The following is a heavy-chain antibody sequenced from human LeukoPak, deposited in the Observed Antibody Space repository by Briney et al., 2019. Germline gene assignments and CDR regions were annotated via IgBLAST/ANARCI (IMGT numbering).Heavy chain of an antibody. J-gene: IGHJ4*02. CDR1: GGPISSSSYY. D-gene: IGHD3-10*01. CDR2: IYYSGST. CDR3: ATRLLWFGELDY. V-gene: IGHV4-39*01. Sequence: SETLSLTCTVSGGPISSSSYYWGWIRQPPGKGLEWIGSIYYSGSTYYNPSLKSRVTISVDTSKNQFSLKLSSVTAADTAVYYCATRLLWFGELDYWGQGTLVTVSS.